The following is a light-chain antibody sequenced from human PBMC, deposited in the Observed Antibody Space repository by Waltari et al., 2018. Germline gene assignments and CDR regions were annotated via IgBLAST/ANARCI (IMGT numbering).Light chain of an antibody. J-gene: IGLJ2*01. CDR1: SRDVGGHDY. Sequence: QSALSQPASVSGSPGQSITISCTGASRDVGGHDYVSRYQQHPGKAPKLIIRDVNNRPSGVSNRFSGSKSGNTASLTISGLQAEDEADYHCSSYSTSSSLILFGEGTKVTVL. CDR3: SSYSTSSSLIL. CDR2: DVN. V-gene: IGLV2-14*03.